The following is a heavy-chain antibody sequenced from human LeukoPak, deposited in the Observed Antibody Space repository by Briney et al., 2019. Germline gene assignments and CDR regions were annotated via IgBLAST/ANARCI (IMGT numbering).Heavy chain of an antibody. CDR3: ARRRYYYYFDY. D-gene: IGHD2/OR15-2a*01. CDR1: GGSFSGYY. J-gene: IGHJ4*02. CDR2: INHSGST. V-gene: IGHV4-34*01. Sequence: SETLSLTCAVYGGSFSGYYWSWIRQPPGKGLEWIGEINHSGSTNYNLSLKSRVTISVDTSKNQFSLKLSSVTAADTAVYYCARRRYYYYFDYWGQGTLVTVSS.